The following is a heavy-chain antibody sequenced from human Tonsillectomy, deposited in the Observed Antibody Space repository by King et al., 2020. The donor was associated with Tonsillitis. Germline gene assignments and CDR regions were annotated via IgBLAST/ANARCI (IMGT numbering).Heavy chain of an antibody. Sequence: VQLVESGGGLVQPGGSLRLSCAASGFTFSSYWMSWVRQAPGKGLEWVANIKQDGSEKYYVDSVKGRFTIPRDNPKHSLCLQMNSLRAEDTAVYYCAREGSASPIHFEYWGQGTLVTVSS. CDR2: IKQDGSEK. CDR1: GFTFSSYW. J-gene: IGHJ4*02. V-gene: IGHV3-7*01. D-gene: IGHD6-19*01. CDR3: AREGSASPIHFEY.